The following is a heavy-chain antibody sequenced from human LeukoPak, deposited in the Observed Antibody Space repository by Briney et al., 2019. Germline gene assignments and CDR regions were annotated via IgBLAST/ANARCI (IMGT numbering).Heavy chain of an antibody. CDR3: ARGSGRYFFYGMDF. J-gene: IGHJ6*02. D-gene: IGHD3-10*01. Sequence: SETLSLTSTISGGSSSSYHWSWIRQPPGKGLEWIAYIYNSGSTNYNPSLKSRVTISVDTSKNQFSLSLSSVTAADTAVYYCARGSGRYFFYGMDFWGQGTTVTVSS. CDR2: IYNSGST. CDR1: GGSSSSYH. V-gene: IGHV4-59*12.